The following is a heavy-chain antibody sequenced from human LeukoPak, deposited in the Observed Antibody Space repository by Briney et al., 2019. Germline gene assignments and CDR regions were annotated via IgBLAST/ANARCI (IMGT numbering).Heavy chain of an antibody. J-gene: IGHJ4*02. CDR1: GFTVSYNY. Sequence: PGGSLRLSCAASGFTVSYNYMSWVRQAPGKGLEWVSVIYSGGSTYYADSAKGRFTISRDNSKNTLYFQMNSLRAEDTAVYYCASTPPRYLGYFDYWGQGTLVTVSS. D-gene: IGHD3-9*01. CDR2: IYSGGST. V-gene: IGHV3-53*01. CDR3: ASTPPRYLGYFDY.